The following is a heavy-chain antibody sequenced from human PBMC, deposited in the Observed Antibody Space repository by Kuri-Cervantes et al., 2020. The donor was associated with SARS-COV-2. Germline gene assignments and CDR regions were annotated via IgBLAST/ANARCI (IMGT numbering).Heavy chain of an antibody. J-gene: IGHJ4*02. D-gene: IGHD2-2*01. CDR1: RFTFSSYA. Sequence: GGSLRLSCAASRFTFSSYAMSWVRQAPGKGLEWVSCISGGGTSSDYSDSVKGRFTISRDNSKNTLYLVMNNLRGEDTAVYSCAKDRDYYSRPPTFHYWGQGAQVTVSS. CDR3: AKDRDYYSRPPTFHY. CDR2: ISGGGTSS. V-gene: IGHV3-23*01.